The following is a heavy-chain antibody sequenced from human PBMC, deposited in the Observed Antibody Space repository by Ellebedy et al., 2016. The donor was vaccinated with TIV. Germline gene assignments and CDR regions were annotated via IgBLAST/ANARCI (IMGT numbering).Heavy chain of an antibody. D-gene: IGHD2-21*01. Sequence: PGGSLRLSCAASGFTVSGNYMSWVRQAPGRGLEWLSVIYGAGSTSYADSVRGRFTISRDNSKNALYLLMNSLRAEDSAIYYCARDLLDYGVDVWGQGTTVTVSS. CDR1: GFTVSGNY. CDR2: IYGAGST. CDR3: ARDLLDYGVDV. V-gene: IGHV3-66*01. J-gene: IGHJ6*02.